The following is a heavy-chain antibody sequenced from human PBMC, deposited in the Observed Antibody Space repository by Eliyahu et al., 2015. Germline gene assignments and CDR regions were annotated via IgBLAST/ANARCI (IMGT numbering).Heavy chain of an antibody. V-gene: IGHV4-39*07. CDR2: IHFGGST. CDR1: GDSISGSTYY. J-gene: IGHJ4*02. D-gene: IGHD6-6*01. CDR3: ARDAMYSSSSVRYFDS. Sequence: QVQLQESGPGLVKPSETLSLTCNVSGDSISGSTYYWGWIRQPPGKGLEWIXNIHFGGSTYYXPSXKNRVTISVDTSKNQFSLRLSSVTAADTAVYYCARDAMYSSSSVRYFDSWGQGTLVTVSS.